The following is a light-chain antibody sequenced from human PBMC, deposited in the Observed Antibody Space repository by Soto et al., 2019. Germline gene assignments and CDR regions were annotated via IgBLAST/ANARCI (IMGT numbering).Light chain of an antibody. CDR1: QSVGGSS. CDR2: DTS. Sequence: ETVLTQSPGTLSLSPGERATVSCRASQSVGGSSLAWYQQRPGQAPRLLIYDTSKRATGIPDRFSGSGSGTDFTLTIGRLEPEDFAVYYCQQYQNSPRTFGQGTKVDIK. J-gene: IGKJ1*01. V-gene: IGKV3-20*01. CDR3: QQYQNSPRT.